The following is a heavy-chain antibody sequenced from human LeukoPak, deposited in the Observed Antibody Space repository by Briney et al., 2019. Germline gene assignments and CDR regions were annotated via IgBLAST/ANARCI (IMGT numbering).Heavy chain of an antibody. J-gene: IGHJ4*02. D-gene: IGHD1-7*01. CDR2: IYTSGST. CDR1: GGSVSSGDYY. CDR3: ARGGELLNY. V-gene: IGHV4-61*02. Sequence: SETLSLTCTVSGGSVSSGDYYWTWVRQPAGKGLEWIGRIYTSGSTSYSPSLKSRVTISLDTSKNQFSLRLSSVTAADTAVYYCARGGELLNYLGQGTLVTVSS.